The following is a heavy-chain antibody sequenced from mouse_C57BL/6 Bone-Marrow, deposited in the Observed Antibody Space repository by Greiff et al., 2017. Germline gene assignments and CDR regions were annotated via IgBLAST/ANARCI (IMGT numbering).Heavy chain of an antibody. CDR2: IYPGSGST. D-gene: IGHD2-3*01. CDR3: ARDDGYFLYYFDY. CDR1: GYTFTSYW. Sequence: VQLQQPGAELVKPGASVKMSCKASGYTFTSYWITWVKQRPGQGLEWIGDIYPGSGSTNYNEKFKSKATLTVDTSSSTAYMQLSSLTSEDSAVYYCARDDGYFLYYFDYWGQGTTLTVSS. V-gene: IGHV1-55*01. J-gene: IGHJ2*01.